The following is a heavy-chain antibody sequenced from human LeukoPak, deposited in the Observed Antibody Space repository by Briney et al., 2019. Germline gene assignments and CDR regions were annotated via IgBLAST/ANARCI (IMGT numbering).Heavy chain of an antibody. D-gene: IGHD2-15*01. Sequence: ASVKVSCKASGYTFTSYGISWVRQAPGQGLEWMGWISAYNGNTNYAQKLQGRVNMTTDTSTRTAYRELRSLRSDDTAVYYCARAGYCSGGSCYSSPFDYWGQGTLVTVSS. CDR2: ISAYNGNT. CDR1: GYTFTSYG. CDR3: ARAGYCSGGSCYSSPFDY. V-gene: IGHV1-18*01. J-gene: IGHJ4*02.